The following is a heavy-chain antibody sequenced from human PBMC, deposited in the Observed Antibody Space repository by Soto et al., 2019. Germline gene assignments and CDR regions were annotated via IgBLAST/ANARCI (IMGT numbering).Heavy chain of an antibody. CDR3: ARDRIAAAVRSGMDV. D-gene: IGHD6-13*01. CDR1: GFTVSSNY. J-gene: IGHJ6*02. Sequence: PGGSLRLSCAASGFTVSSNYMSWVRQAPGKGLEWVSVIYSGGSTYYADSVKGRFTISRDNSKNTLYLQMNSLRAEDTAVYYCARDRIAAAVRSGMDVWGQGTTVTV. V-gene: IGHV3-53*01. CDR2: IYSGGST.